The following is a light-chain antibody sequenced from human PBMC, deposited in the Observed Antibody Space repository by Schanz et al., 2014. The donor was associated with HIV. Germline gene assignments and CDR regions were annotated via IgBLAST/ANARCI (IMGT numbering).Light chain of an antibody. J-gene: IGLJ1*01. CDR1: SGDVGSYNY. CDR2: DVS. Sequence: QSALTQPASVSGSPGQSISISCTGTSGDVGSYNYVSWYQQHPGKAPKLMIYDVSNRPSGVSSRFSGSKSGNTASLTISGLQAEDEADYYCCSYTTTSTYVFAAGTKVTVL. V-gene: IGLV2-14*03. CDR3: CSYTTTSTYV.